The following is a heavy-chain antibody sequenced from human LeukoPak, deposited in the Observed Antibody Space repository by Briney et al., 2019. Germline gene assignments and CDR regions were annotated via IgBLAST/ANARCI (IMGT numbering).Heavy chain of an antibody. CDR1: GSTFINTW. CDR3: TKAAFYYTSGSLDY. CDR2: VKSKADGGTA. D-gene: IGHD3-10*01. V-gene: IGHV3-15*07. Sequence: GGSLRLSCAASGSTFINTWMNWVRQAPGKGLEWVGRVKSKADGGTADYAAPVKGRFTISRDDSKNTLYLQMNSLKTEDTAMYFCTKAAFYYTSGSLDYWGQGTLVTVSS. J-gene: IGHJ4*02.